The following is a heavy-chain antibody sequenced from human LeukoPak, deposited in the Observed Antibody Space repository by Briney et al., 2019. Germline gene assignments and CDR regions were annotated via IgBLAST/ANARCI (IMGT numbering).Heavy chain of an antibody. D-gene: IGHD5-12*01. Sequence: GGSLRLSCAASGITSTSHAMSWVRQAPGKGLEWVSLISGSGGHTYYGDSVKGRFTISRDNSKSTLYLQMNSLRAEDTAVYYCAKGGVATMRDGYDYYYYYMEVWGRGTTVTVSS. J-gene: IGHJ6*03. V-gene: IGHV3-23*01. CDR3: AKGGVATMRDGYDYYYYYMEV. CDR2: ISGSGGHT. CDR1: GITSTSHA.